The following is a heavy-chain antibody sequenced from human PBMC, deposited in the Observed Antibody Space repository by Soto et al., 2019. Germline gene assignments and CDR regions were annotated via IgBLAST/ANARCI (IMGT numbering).Heavy chain of an antibody. D-gene: IGHD3-22*01. CDR2: ISISGTTI. Sequence: QVQLVESGGGLVKPGGSLRLSCAASGFTLSDYYMTWIRQAPGKGLEWVSDISISGTTIHYADSVRGRFTISRDNAKNSPWLPMNTPRAEDTAVYYCARFRGDGYYSFWGQGTLGTVSS. V-gene: IGHV3-11*01. J-gene: IGHJ4*02. CDR1: GFTLSDYY. CDR3: ARFRGDGYYSF.